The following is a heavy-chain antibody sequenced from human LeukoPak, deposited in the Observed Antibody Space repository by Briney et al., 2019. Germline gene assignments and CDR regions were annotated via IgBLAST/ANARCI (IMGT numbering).Heavy chain of an antibody. CDR3: ARIGSGTAFDY. J-gene: IGHJ4*02. V-gene: IGHV3-23*01. D-gene: IGHD1-1*01. CDR1: GFTYSTYG. Sequence: PGGSLRLSCAASGFTYSTYGMSWVRQAPGKGQEWVSGISGSGTSINYADSVKDRFTISNDNSKNTLFLQMRSLGAEDTAVYFCARIGSGTAFDYWGQGILVTVSS. CDR2: ISGSGTSI.